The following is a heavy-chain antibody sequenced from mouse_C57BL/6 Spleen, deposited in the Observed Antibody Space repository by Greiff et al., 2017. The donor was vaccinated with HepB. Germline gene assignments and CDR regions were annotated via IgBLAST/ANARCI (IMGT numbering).Heavy chain of an antibody. Sequence: VQLQQPGAELVRPGTSVKLSCKASGYTFTSYWMHWVKQRPGQGLEWIGVIDPSDSYTNYNQKFKGKATLTVDTSSSTAYMQLSSLTSEDSAVYYCARGAIYYYGSSGYWGQGTTLTVSS. V-gene: IGHV1-59*01. CDR2: IDPSDSYT. CDR3: ARGAIYYYGSSGY. J-gene: IGHJ2*01. CDR1: GYTFTSYW. D-gene: IGHD1-1*01.